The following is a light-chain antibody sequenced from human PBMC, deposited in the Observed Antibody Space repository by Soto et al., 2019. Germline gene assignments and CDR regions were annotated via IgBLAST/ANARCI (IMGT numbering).Light chain of an antibody. V-gene: IGKV3D-20*02. Sequence: ENVLTQSPGTLSLSPGERATLSCRASQSVSSYSLAWYQQKPGQAPRLVMYGTSNRATGIPDRFSGSGSGTDFTLTISRLEPEDFAVYYCLQRSDWRTFGRGTKVDIK. CDR1: QSVSSYS. J-gene: IGKJ1*01. CDR3: LQRSDWRT. CDR2: GTS.